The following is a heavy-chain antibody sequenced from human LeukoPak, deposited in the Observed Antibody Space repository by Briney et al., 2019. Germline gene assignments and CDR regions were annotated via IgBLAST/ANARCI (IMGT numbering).Heavy chain of an antibody. CDR3: ARARDEAVAPPDY. Sequence: ASVKVSCKASSFIFNNYGISWVRQAPGQGLEWMGWISAYNGNTNYAQKLQGRVTMTTDTSTSTAYMELRSLRSDDTAVYYCARARDEAVAPPDYWGQGTLVTVSS. V-gene: IGHV1-18*01. CDR2: ISAYNGNT. CDR1: SFIFNNYG. D-gene: IGHD6-19*01. J-gene: IGHJ4*02.